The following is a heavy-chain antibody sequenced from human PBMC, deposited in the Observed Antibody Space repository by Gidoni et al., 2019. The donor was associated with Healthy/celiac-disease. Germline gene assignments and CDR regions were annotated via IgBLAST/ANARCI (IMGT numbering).Heavy chain of an antibody. CDR2: IIPIFGTA. V-gene: IGHV1-69*01. J-gene: IGHJ3*02. D-gene: IGHD3-22*01. Sequence: QLVQSGAEVKKPGSSVKVSCKASGGTFSSYAISWVRQAPGQGLEWMGGIIPIFGTANYAQKFQGRVTITADESTSTAYMELSSLRSEDTAVYYCARGVQKSSNGYYALGAFDIWGQGTMVTVSS. CDR3: ARGVQKSSNGYYALGAFDI. CDR1: GGTFSSYA.